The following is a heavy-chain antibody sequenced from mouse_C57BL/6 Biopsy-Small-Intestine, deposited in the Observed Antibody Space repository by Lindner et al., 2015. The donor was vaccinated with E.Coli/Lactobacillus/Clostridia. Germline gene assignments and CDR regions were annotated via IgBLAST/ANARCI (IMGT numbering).Heavy chain of an antibody. D-gene: IGHD1-1*01. J-gene: IGHJ2*01. V-gene: IGHV1-82*01. CDR3: ARSFITSVVARDS. Sequence: VQLQESGPELVKPGASVKISCEASGYAFSSSWMNWVKQRPGKGLEWIGRIYPGDGDTNYNGKFKGKATLTADKSSSTAYMQLSSLTSEDSAVYFCARSFITSVVARDSWGQGTTLTVSS. CDR1: GYAFSSSW. CDR2: IYPGDGDT.